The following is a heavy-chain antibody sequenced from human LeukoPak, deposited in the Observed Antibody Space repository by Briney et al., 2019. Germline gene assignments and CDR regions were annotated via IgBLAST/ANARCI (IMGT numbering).Heavy chain of an antibody. CDR3: AMDPASANYGSGSYSSFSDY. CDR1: GASISSDY. CDR2: ISYSGST. J-gene: IGHJ4*02. Sequence: SETLSLTCTVSGASISSDYWSWIRQPPGKGLEWIGHISYSGSTNYNPSLKSRVTISVEPSKNQFSLNLGSVTAADTALYYCAMDPASANYGSGSYSSFSDYWGQGTLVTVSS. V-gene: IGHV4-59*01. D-gene: IGHD3-10*01.